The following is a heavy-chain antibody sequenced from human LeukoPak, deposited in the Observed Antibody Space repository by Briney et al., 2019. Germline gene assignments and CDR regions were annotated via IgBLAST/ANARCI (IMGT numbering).Heavy chain of an antibody. D-gene: IGHD2-2*01. CDR1: GGSISSSSYY. CDR2: IYYSGST. Sequence: SETLSLTCSVSGGSISSSSYYWGWIRQPPGKGLEWIGSIYYSGSTSYNPSLKSRVTISVDTSKNHFSLKLSSVTAADTAVYYCARHWGSTSSGVDYWGQGTLVTVSS. V-gene: IGHV4-39*01. J-gene: IGHJ4*02. CDR3: ARHWGSTSSGVDY.